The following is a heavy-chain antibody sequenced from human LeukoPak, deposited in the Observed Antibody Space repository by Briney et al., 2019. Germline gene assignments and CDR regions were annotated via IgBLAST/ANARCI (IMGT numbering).Heavy chain of an antibody. Sequence: GGSLRLSCAACGFTFRNHWMHWVRQAPGKGLVWVSRIKGDGSSTTYADSVKGRFTISRDNAKSTLYLQMNSLRGEDTAVYYCTRDAAGLDYWGQGTLVTVSS. V-gene: IGHV3-74*01. CDR2: IKGDGSST. J-gene: IGHJ4*02. CDR1: GFTFRNHW. CDR3: TRDAAGLDY. D-gene: IGHD1-14*01.